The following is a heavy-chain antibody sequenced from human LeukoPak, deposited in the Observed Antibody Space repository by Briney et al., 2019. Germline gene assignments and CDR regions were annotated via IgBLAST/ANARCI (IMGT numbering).Heavy chain of an antibody. V-gene: IGHV4-38-2*02. CDR2: IYHSGST. CDR3: ARDQLLWFGELQMAYGMDV. D-gene: IGHD3-10*01. J-gene: IGHJ6*04. CDR1: GYSISSGYY. Sequence: SETLSLTCAVSGYSISSGYYWGWIRQPPGKGLEWIGSIYHSGSTYYNPSLKSRVNISVDTSKNQFSLKLSSVTAADTAVYYCARDQLLWFGELQMAYGMDVWGKGTTVTVSS.